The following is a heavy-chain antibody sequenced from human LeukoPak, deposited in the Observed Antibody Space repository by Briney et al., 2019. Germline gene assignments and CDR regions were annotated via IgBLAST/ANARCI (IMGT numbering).Heavy chain of an antibody. CDR1: GFTVSSNY. CDR3: VAADYFYAMDV. J-gene: IGHJ6*02. CDR2: IYAGVST. V-gene: IGHV3-66*01. Sequence: GGSLRLSCAASGFTVSSNYMNWVRQAPGKGLEWVSVIYAGVSTYYADSVKGRFTISRDNSKNTLYLQMSSLRAEDTAVFYCVAADYFYAMDVWGQGTTVTVSS.